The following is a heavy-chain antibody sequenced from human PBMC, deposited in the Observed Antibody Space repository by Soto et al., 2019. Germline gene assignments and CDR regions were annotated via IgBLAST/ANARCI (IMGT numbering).Heavy chain of an antibody. CDR2: ISWNSVNI. CDR3: AKDSGLPRFGTLIHALDL. CDR1: GFTFDDYA. D-gene: IGHD3-3*01. V-gene: IGHV3-9*01. Sequence: EVQLVESGGGLVQPGRSLRLSCAASGFTFDDYAMHWVRQTPGKGLEWVSGISWNSVNIGYADSVKGRFTISRDNAKNSLYLQMNSLRTEDTALYYCAKDSGLPRFGTLIHALDLWGQGTMVTVSS. J-gene: IGHJ3*01.